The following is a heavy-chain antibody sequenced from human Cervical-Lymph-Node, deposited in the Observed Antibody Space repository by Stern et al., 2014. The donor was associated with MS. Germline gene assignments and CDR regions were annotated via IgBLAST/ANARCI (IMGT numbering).Heavy chain of an antibody. J-gene: IGHJ4*02. CDR3: ANRDMGYTYGRHDY. Sequence: QMQLVQSGAEVKKPGSLVKVSCKASGGTFNNHVISLVRPARGQGLEWMGGIVPLFGTPDYARKFRGRVTLTPAKSTRTVHMVLCSLNRKDTGIYYCANRDMGYTYGRHDYWGQGTLVTVS. D-gene: IGHD5-12*01. CDR1: GGTFNNHV. V-gene: IGHV1-69*06. CDR2: IVPLFGTP.